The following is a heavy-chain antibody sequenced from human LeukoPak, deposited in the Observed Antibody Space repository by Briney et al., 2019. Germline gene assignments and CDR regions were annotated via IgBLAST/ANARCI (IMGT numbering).Heavy chain of an antibody. V-gene: IGHV3-30*04. J-gene: IGHJ4*02. CDR2: ISYDGSNK. CDR1: GFTFSSYA. D-gene: IGHD6-13*01. CDR3: ARGPSSWYYYFDY. Sequence: GGSLRLSCAASGFTFSSYAMPWVRQAPGKGLEWVAVISYDGSNKYYADSVKGRFTISRDNSKNTLYLQMNSLRAEDTAVYYCARGPSSWYYYFDYWGQGTLVTVSS.